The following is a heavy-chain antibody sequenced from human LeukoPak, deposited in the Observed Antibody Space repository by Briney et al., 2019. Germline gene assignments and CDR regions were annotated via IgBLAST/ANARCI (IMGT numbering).Heavy chain of an antibody. CDR2: IIPIFGIA. D-gene: IGHD5-18*01. CDR3: ARAAVDTAMVTPPLNWFDP. Sequence: SVKVSCKASGGTFSSYAISWVRQAPGQGLEWMGRIIPIFGIANYAKKFQGRVTITADKSTSTAYMELSSLRSEDTAVYYCARAAVDTAMVTPPLNWFDPWGQGTLVTVSS. CDR1: GGTFSSYA. V-gene: IGHV1-69*04. J-gene: IGHJ5*02.